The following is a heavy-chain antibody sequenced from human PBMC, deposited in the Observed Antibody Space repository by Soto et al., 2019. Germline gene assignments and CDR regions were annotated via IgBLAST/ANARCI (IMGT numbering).Heavy chain of an antibody. CDR2: INQDGSVK. J-gene: IGHJ4*02. CDR3: ARVGYSSSSFDY. Sequence: WGSLLLSCAASGVTFRSYWMSWVRQAPGKGLEWVANINQDGSVKYYVDSVNGRFTISIDNAKKSLYLQINSLRAEDTAVYYCARVGYSSSSFDYWGQGTLVTVSS. V-gene: IGHV3-7*01. D-gene: IGHD6-6*01. CDR1: GVTFRSYW.